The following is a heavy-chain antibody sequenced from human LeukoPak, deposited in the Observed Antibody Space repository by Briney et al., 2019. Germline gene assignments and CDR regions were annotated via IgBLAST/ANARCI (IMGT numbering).Heavy chain of an antibody. Sequence: SETLSLTCAVYGGSFSGYYWSWIRQPPGKGLEWIGEINHSGSINYNPSLKSRVTISVDTSKNQFSLKLSSVTAADTAVYYCARGRSAAAQTDNWFDPWGQGTLVTVSS. D-gene: IGHD2-2*01. CDR3: ARGRSAAAQTDNWFDP. CDR2: INHSGSI. V-gene: IGHV4-34*01. CDR1: GGSFSGYY. J-gene: IGHJ5*02.